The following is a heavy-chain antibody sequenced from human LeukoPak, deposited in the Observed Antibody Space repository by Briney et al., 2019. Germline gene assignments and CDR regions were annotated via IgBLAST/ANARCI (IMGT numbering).Heavy chain of an antibody. Sequence: PGGSLRLSCAASGFTFRNFVMNWVRRAPGKGLEWVSVISYDGSDRYYADSVKGRFTISRDNSKNTLYLQMNSLRTEDTALYYCARERYNYGLDYWGQGTLVTVSS. CDR2: ISYDGSDR. V-gene: IGHV3-30-3*01. CDR1: GFTFRNFV. D-gene: IGHD5-18*01. J-gene: IGHJ4*02. CDR3: ARERYNYGLDY.